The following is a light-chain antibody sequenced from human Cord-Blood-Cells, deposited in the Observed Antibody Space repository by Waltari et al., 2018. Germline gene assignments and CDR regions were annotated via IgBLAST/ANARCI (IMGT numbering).Light chain of an antibody. V-gene: IGKV1-33*01. CDR3: QQYLT. CDR1: QDISNY. J-gene: IGKJ4*01. Sequence: DLQMTQSPSSLSASVGDRVTITCQASQDISNYLNWYQQKPGKAPKLLIYDASNLETGVPSRFSGSGSGTDFTFTISSLQPEDIATYYCQQYLTFGGGTKVEIK. CDR2: DAS.